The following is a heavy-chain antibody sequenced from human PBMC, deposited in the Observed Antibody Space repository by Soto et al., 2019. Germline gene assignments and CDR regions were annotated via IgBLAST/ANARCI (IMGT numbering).Heavy chain of an antibody. J-gene: IGHJ4*02. CDR1: GGSFSGYY. CDR3: ARVGALGSSSCFDY. Sequence: QVQLQQWGAGLLKPSETLSLTCAVYGGSFSGYYWSWIRQPPGKGLEWIGDINHSGSTNYNPSLRSPVTISVDTSKTLLSLKLRSVPAAETAVYYCARVGALGSSSCFDYWGQGTLVTFSS. D-gene: IGHD6-13*01. V-gene: IGHV4-34*01. CDR2: INHSGST.